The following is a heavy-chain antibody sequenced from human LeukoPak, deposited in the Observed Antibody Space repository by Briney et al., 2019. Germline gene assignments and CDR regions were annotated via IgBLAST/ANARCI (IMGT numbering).Heavy chain of an antibody. CDR3: ASRYYYDSSGYYSPFDAFDI. CDR2: ISAYNGNT. V-gene: IGHV1-18*01. D-gene: IGHD3-22*01. J-gene: IGHJ3*02. Sequence: ASVKVSCKASGYTFTSYGISWVRQAPGQGLEWMGWISAYNGNTNYAQKLQGRVTMTTDTSTSTAYMELRSLRSDDTAVYYCASRYYYDSSGYYSPFDAFDIWDQGTMVTVSS. CDR1: GYTFTSYG.